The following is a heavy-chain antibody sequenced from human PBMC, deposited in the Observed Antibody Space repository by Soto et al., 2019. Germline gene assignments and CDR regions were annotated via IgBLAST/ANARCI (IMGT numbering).Heavy chain of an antibody. D-gene: IGHD2-15*01. Sequence: EVQLLESGGGLVQPGGSLRLSCAASGFTFSNYAMSWVRQAPGKGLQWVGFIRSKPYGETTEYAASVKGRFTFSRDDSKNIAYLQMNSLKTEDTAVYYCTRSYCSGSSCNNYYYYGMDVWGQGTTGTVS. J-gene: IGHJ6*02. CDR3: TRSYCSGSSCNNYYYYGMDV. CDR2: IRSKPYGETT. CDR1: GFTFSNYA. V-gene: IGHV3-49*04.